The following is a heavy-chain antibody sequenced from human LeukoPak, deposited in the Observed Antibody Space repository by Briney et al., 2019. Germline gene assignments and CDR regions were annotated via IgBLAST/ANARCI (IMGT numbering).Heavy chain of an antibody. J-gene: IGHJ6*02. V-gene: IGHV3-74*01. CDR2: INSDGSST. CDR3: ARGDILTGYFSHHYYYGMDV. Sequence: GGSLRLSCAASGFTFSSYWMHWVRQAPGKGLVWVSRINSDGSSTSYADSVKGRFTISRDNAKNTLYLQMNSLRAEDTAVYYCARGDILTGYFSHHYYYGMDVWGQGTTVTVSS. CDR1: GFTFSSYW. D-gene: IGHD3-9*01.